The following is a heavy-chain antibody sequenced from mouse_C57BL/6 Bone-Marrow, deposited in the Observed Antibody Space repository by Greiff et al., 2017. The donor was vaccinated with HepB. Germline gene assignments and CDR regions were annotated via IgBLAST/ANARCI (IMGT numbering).Heavy chain of an antibody. CDR3: ARGLYYDN. V-gene: IGHV5-6*01. CDR2: ISSGGSYT. J-gene: IGHJ1*03. D-gene: IGHD2-4*01. CDR1: GFTFSSYG. Sequence: EVKLMESGGDLVKPGGSLKLSCAASGFTFSSYGMSWVRQTPDKRLEWVATISSGGSYTYYPDSVKGRFTISRDNAKNTLYLQMSSLKSEDTAMYYCARGLYYDNWGTGTTVTVSS.